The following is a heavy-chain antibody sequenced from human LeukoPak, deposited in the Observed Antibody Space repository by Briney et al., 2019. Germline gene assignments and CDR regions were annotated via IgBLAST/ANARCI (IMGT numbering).Heavy chain of an antibody. V-gene: IGHV3-23*01. D-gene: IGHD2-15*01. J-gene: IGHJ4*02. CDR2: TSASGGST. Sequence: GGSLRLSCAASGFTFSSYAMGWVRQAQGKGLEWVSATSASGGSTYYADSVKGRFTISRDNSKNTLYLQMNSLRAEDTAVYYCAKLDSGSCYRYYFDYWGQGTLVTVSS. CDR3: AKLDSGSCYRYYFDY. CDR1: GFTFSSYA.